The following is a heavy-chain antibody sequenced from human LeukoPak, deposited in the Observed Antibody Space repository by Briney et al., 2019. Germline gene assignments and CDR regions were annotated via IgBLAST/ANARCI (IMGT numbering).Heavy chain of an antibody. CDR2: IYHSGST. Sequence: SQTLSLTCAVSGGSISSGGYSTRSIRHPPGKGLQWTGYIYHSGSTYYNPSLKSRVTISVDRSKDQFSLKLSSVTAADTAVYYCASASGSYYNWFDPWGQGTLVTVSS. V-gene: IGHV4-30-2*01. J-gene: IGHJ5*02. D-gene: IGHD3-10*01. CDR1: GGSISSGGYS. CDR3: ASASGSYYNWFDP.